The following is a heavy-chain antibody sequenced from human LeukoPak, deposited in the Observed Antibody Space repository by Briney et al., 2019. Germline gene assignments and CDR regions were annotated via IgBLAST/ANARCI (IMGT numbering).Heavy chain of an antibody. D-gene: IGHD3-9*01. Sequence: GGSLRLSCAASGFTFNNYAMSWVRQAPGKGLEWVSAISGSGGSTYYADSVKGRFTISRDNSKNTLYLQMNSLRAEDTAVYYCAKDTPYYDILTGYYRDWGQGTLVTVSS. J-gene: IGHJ4*02. CDR2: ISGSGGST. V-gene: IGHV3-23*01. CDR3: AKDTPYYDILTGYYRD. CDR1: GFTFNNYA.